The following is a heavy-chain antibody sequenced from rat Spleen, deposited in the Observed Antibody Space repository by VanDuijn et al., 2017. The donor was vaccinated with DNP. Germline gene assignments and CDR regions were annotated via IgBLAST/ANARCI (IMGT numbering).Heavy chain of an antibody. CDR3: TTDFERGY. D-gene: IGHD1-11*01. Sequence: EVQLVESGGGSVQPGGSLRLSCAASGFTFSDYYMAWVRQAPRKGLEWVASISASGGSTSYRDSVKGRFTISRDNAKSILYLQMDSLRSEDTATFYCTTDFERGYWGQGVMVTVSS. CDR1: GFTFSDYY. J-gene: IGHJ2*01. V-gene: IGHV5-20*01. CDR2: ISASGGST.